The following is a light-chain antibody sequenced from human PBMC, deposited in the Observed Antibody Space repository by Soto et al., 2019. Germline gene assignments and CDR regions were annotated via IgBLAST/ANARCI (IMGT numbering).Light chain of an antibody. Sequence: EIVLTQPPATLSLSPGERATLSCRASQSVSSYLAWYQQKPGQAPRLLIYDTSKRATGIPARFSGSGSGTDFTLTIRSQEPEDFAVYYCQQRTNWPRSFTFGPGTKVDIK. CDR3: QQRTNWPRSFT. CDR2: DTS. J-gene: IGKJ3*01. V-gene: IGKV3-11*01. CDR1: QSVSSY.